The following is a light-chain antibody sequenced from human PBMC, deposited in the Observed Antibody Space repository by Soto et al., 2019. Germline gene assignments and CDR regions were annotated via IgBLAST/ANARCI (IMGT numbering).Light chain of an antibody. CDR1: QSVGSN. J-gene: IGKJ4*01. V-gene: IGKV3-15*01. Sequence: EVGLTQSPATLSVSPGAGATLSCRASQSVGSNLAWYQQKPGQTPRLLIYGASTRAIGIPARFSGSGFGTEFTLTISSLQSEDFVVYYCQQYSNWPLRSFSGGTKVDIK. CDR2: GAS. CDR3: QQYSNWPLRS.